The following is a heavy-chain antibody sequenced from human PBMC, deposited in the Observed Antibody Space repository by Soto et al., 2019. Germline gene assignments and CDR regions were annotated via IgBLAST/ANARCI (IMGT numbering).Heavy chain of an antibody. CDR1: GFTFSSYS. Sequence: GGSLRLSCAASGFTFSSYSMNWVRQAPGKELEWVSTISGSDGKTFYADSVKGRFSISRDTSQSTLYLQMNSLRADDTAMYYCARWSYLDYWGQGTRVTVSS. V-gene: IGHV3-23*01. D-gene: IGHD3-3*01. CDR3: ARWSYLDY. J-gene: IGHJ4*02. CDR2: ISGSDGKT.